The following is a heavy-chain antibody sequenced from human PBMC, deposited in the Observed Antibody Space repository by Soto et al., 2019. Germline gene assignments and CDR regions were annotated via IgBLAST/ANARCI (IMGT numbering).Heavy chain of an antibody. CDR2: IKSGGSNI. Sequence: QVQLVESGGGLVKPGGSLRLSCTASGFTFTDHYMTWIRQAPGKGLEWVSYIKSGGSNIYYADPVRGRFTFSRDNAKNSVYLQMSSMRAADTAIYYCARDIRGANWGQGTLVIVSS. CDR3: ARDIRGAN. V-gene: IGHV3-11*01. CDR1: GFTFTDHY. D-gene: IGHD3-10*01. J-gene: IGHJ4*02.